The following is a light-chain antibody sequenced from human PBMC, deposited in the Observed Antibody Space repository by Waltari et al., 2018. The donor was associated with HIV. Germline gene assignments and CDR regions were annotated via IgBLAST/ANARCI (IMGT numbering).Light chain of an antibody. V-gene: IGLV1-44*01. CDR1: TSNIGIKT. J-gene: IGLJ3*02. Sequence: QSVVTQPPSVSGTPGQTVTISCSGSTSNIGIKTVNWYQHLPGTAPKRLIYGNYRRPSGVPDRFSASTSGTSASLAISGLQSEDEADYYCASWDASLNGWVFGGGTKLTVL. CDR2: GNY. CDR3: ASWDASLNGWV.